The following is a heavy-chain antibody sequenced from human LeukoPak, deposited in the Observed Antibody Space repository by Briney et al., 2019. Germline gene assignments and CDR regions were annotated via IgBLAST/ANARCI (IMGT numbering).Heavy chain of an antibody. Sequence: GGSLRLSCAASGFTFSSYAMSWVRQAPGKGLEWVSAISGSGGSTYYADSVKGRFTISRDNSKNTLYLQMNSLRAEDTAVYYCANAYYYDIGYYYGMDVWGQGTTVTVSS. J-gene: IGHJ6*02. CDR3: ANAYYYDIGYYYGMDV. CDR2: ISGSGGST. D-gene: IGHD3-22*01. CDR1: GFTFSSYA. V-gene: IGHV3-23*01.